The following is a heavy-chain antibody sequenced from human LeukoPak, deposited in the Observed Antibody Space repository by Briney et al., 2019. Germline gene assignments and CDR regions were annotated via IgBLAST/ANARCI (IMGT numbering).Heavy chain of an antibody. CDR3: TTLIKLRFLEWLDAFDI. V-gene: IGHV3-15*01. CDR2: IKSKTDGGTT. D-gene: IGHD3-3*01. Sequence: GGSLRLSCAASGFTFSDYYMSWIRQAPGKGLEWVGRIKSKTDGGTTDYAAPVKGRFTISRDDSKNTLYLQMNSLKTEDTAVYYCTTLIKLRFLEWLDAFDIWGQGTMVTVSS. J-gene: IGHJ3*02. CDR1: GFTFSDYY.